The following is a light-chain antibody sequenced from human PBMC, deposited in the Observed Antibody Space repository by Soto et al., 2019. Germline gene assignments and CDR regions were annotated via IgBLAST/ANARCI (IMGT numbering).Light chain of an antibody. V-gene: IGKV1-5*01. CDR2: DAS. J-gene: IGKJ1*01. CDR1: QKINSW. CDR3: QQYNSYSWT. Sequence: DIQMTQSPSTLSASVGDRVTITCRASQKINSWLAWYQQKPGEAPKLLIHDASSLKSGVPSRFSGSGSGTEFTLTISSLQPDDFAPYYCQQYNSYSWTFGQGTKVEI.